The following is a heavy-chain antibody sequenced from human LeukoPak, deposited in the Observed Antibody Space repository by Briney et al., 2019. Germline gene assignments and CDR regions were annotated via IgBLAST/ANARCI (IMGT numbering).Heavy chain of an antibody. CDR1: GGAFSSYA. D-gene: IGHD3-10*01. J-gene: IGHJ3*02. CDR3: ARGRGLGITMPVDAFDI. V-gene: IGHV1-69*05. Sequence: SVKVSCKASGGAFSSYAISLVRQAPGQGLEWMGRIIPIFGTANYAQKFQGRVTITTDESTSTAYMELSSLRSEDTAVYYCARGRGLGITMPVDAFDIWGQGTMVTVSS. CDR2: IIPIFGTA.